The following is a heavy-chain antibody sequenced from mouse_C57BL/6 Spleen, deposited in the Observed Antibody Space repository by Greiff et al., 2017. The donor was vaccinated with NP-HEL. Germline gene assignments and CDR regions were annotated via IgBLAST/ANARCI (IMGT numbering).Heavy chain of an antibody. Sequence: QVQLQQSGAELVRPGTSVKMSCKASGYTFTNYWIGWAKQRPGHGLEWIGDIYPGGGYTNYNEKFKGKATLTADKSSSTAYMQFSSLTSEDSAIYYCARSSGYAMDYWGQGTSVTVSS. CDR1: GYTFTNYW. CDR2: IYPGGGYT. J-gene: IGHJ4*01. D-gene: IGHD3-2*02. CDR3: ARSSGYAMDY. V-gene: IGHV1-63*01.